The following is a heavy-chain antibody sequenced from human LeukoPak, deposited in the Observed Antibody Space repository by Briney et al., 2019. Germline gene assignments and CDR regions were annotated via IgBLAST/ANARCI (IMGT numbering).Heavy chain of an antibody. V-gene: IGHV3-30*18. CDR3: AKDPSNPRFYYYYGMDV. D-gene: IGHD4-11*01. Sequence: PGRSLRLSCAASRFTFSSYGMHWVRQAPGKGLEWVAVISYDGSNKYYADSVKGRFTISRDNSKNTLYLQMNSLRAEDTAVYYCAKDPSNPRFYYYYGMDVWGQGTTVTVSS. CDR2: ISYDGSNK. CDR1: RFTFSSYG. J-gene: IGHJ6*02.